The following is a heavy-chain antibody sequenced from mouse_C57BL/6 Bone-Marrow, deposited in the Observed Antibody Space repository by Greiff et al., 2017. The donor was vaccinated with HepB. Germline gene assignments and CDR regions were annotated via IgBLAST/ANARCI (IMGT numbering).Heavy chain of an antibody. CDR3: AGGYDDYAMDY. D-gene: IGHD2-2*01. CDR1: GFPITSGYY. CDR2: ITHSGET. Sequence: QVQLQQSGPGLVKPSQSLFLTCSITGFPITSGYYWIWIRQSPGKPLEWMGYITHSGETFYNPSLQSPISITRETSKNQFFLQLNSVTTEDTAMYYCAGGYDDYAMDYWGQGTSVTVSS. V-gene: IGHV12-3*01. J-gene: IGHJ4*01.